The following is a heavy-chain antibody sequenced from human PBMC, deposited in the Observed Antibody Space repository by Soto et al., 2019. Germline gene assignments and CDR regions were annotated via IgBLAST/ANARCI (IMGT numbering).Heavy chain of an antibody. D-gene: IGHD5-18*01. CDR1: GYTFTHCY. CDR3: ATSVNSAMTFDY. CDR2: INPNGGIT. V-gene: IGHV1-46*01. Sequence: AAVKVSFKASGYTFTHCYIHWVRQAPGQGLDCIGIINPNGGITTYAQKFRAGFSMTRDTSTSTVYLELSSLRSEDAAVYYCATSVNSAMTFDYWGQATLITVSS. J-gene: IGHJ4*02.